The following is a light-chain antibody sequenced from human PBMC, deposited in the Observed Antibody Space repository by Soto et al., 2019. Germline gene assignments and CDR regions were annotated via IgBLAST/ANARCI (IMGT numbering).Light chain of an antibody. V-gene: IGKV2-24*01. CDR2: KVS. J-gene: IGKJ4*01. Sequence: DVVVTQTSLSSPVTLGQPASISCRSSQSLVHSDGGTYLSWLQQRPGQPPRLLIYKVSNRFPGVPDRFSGSGAATDFTLRISRVEAEDVGVYYCMQATQFPLTFGGGTKVEIK. CDR3: MQATQFPLT. CDR1: QSLVHSDGGTY.